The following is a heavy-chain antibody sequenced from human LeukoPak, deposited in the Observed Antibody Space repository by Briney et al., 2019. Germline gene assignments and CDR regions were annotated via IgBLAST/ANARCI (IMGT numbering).Heavy chain of an antibody. V-gene: IGHV1-69*05. J-gene: IGHJ6*03. D-gene: IGHD2-2*01. Sequence: SVKVSRKASGGTFSSYAISWVRQAPGQGLEWMGGIIPIFGTANYVQKFQGRVTITTDESTSTAYMELSSLRPEDTAVYYCASHPGRDCSSTSCKRNYYYYYYMDVWGKGTTVTVSS. CDR1: GGTFSSYA. CDR2: IIPIFGTA. CDR3: ASHPGRDCSSTSCKRNYYYYYYMDV.